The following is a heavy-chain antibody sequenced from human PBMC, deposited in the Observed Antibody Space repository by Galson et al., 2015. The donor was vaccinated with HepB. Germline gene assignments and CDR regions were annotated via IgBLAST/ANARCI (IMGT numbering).Heavy chain of an antibody. Sequence: SLRLSCAASGFTFSSYAMCWVRQAPGKGLEWVAGITGSATITYYPDSVKGRFSISRDNSKNTLYLQMNSLRAEDTAVYYCAKGGWSSAGFDPWGQGTLVTVSS. CDR2: ITGSATIT. D-gene: IGHD3-22*01. CDR3: AKGGWSSAGFDP. J-gene: IGHJ5*02. CDR1: GFTFSSYA. V-gene: IGHV3-23*01.